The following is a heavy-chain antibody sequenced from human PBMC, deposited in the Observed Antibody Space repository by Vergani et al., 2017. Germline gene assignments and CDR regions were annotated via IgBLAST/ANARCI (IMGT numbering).Heavy chain of an antibody. J-gene: IGHJ6*02. CDR2: IYYSGST. Sequence: QVQLQESGPGLVKTSQTLSHTCTVSGGSISSGGYYWSWIRQHPGKGLEWSGYIYYSGSTHYNPSLKSRVTITVDTSKNQFSLKLSCVTAAATAVFYCARDRGTLGMDVWGQGTTVTVSS. V-gene: IGHV4-31*03. CDR3: ARDRGTLGMDV. D-gene: IGHD2-15*01. CDR1: GGSISSGGYY.